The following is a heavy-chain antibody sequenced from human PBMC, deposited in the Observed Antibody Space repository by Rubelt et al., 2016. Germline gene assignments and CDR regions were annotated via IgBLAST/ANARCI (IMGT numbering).Heavy chain of an antibody. J-gene: IGHJ4*02. CDR2: IYYGGST. D-gene: IGHD6-6*01. Sequence: QLQLQESGPGLVRPSETLSLTCTVSGVSITSRSYYWGWIRQPPGKGLQWIGSIYYGGSTYYNPSLMGRVTISGDTSKNQLSLERSSVTAADTAWYYCARGNIATLDYWGQGTLVTVSS. CDR3: ARGNIATLDY. CDR1: GVSITSRSYY. V-gene: IGHV4-39*07.